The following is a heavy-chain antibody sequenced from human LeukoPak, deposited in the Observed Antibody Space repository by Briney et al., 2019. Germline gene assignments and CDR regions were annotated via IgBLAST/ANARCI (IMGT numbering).Heavy chain of an antibody. J-gene: IGHJ4*02. CDR3: AADSSGYYYYFDY. CDR1: GYTFTGYY. D-gene: IGHD3-22*01. V-gene: IGHV1-2*02. Sequence: ASVKVSCKASGYTFTGYYMHWVRQAPGQGLEWMGWINPNSGGTHYVQKFQGRVTMTRDTSISTAYMELSRLRSDDTAVYYCAADSSGYYYYFDYWGQGTLVTVSS. CDR2: INPNSGGT.